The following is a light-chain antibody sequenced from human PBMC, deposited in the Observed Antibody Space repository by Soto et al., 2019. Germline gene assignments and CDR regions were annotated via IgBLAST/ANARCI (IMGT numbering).Light chain of an antibody. J-gene: IGKJ2*01. V-gene: IGKV2-28*01. CDR2: LGS. CDR1: QSLLHSNGYNY. CDR3: MQALQTPYT. Sequence: DIVMTQSPLSLPVTPGEPASISCRSSQSLLHSNGYNYLDWYLQKPGQSPQLLIYLGSNRASGVTDRFLGSGSGTDCTLKISRVEAEDVGVYYCMQALQTPYTIGQGTKLEI.